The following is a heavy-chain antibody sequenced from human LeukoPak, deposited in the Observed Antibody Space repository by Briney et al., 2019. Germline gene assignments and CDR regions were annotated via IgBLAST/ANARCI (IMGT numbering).Heavy chain of an antibody. D-gene: IGHD2/OR15-2a*01. CDR2: ISYDGSNK. Sequence: QPGGSLRLSCAASGFTFSSYAMHWVRQAPGKGLEWVAVISYDGSNKYYADSVKGRFTISRDNSKNTLYLQMNSLRAEDTAVYYCARDRSTIGFDPWGQGTLVTVSS. J-gene: IGHJ5*02. CDR3: ARDRSTIGFDP. V-gene: IGHV3-30-3*01. CDR1: GFTFSSYA.